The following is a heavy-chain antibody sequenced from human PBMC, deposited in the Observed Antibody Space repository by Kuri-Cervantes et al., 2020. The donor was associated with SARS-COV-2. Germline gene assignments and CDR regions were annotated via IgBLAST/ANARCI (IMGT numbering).Heavy chain of an antibody. CDR2: IYHSGST. V-gene: IGHV4-39*07. Sequence: ESLKISCTVSGGSISSSSYYWGWIRQPPGKGLEWIGEIYHSGSTNYNPSLKSRVTISVDKSKNQFSLKLSSVTAADTAVYYCARADFWSGYYWDYWGQGTLVTVSS. CDR1: GGSISSSSYY. D-gene: IGHD3-3*01. J-gene: IGHJ4*02. CDR3: ARADFWSGYYWDY.